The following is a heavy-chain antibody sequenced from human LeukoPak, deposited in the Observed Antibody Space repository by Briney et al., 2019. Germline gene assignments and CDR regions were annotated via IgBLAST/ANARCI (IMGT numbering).Heavy chain of an antibody. Sequence: PGGSLRLSCAVSGLTFSDYWMHWVRQAPGKGLVWVSRISNDGTSTSYADSVKGRFTISRDNAKNTLYLQMNSLRGEDTAVYYCARVMGIAAAFLYGMDVWGQGTTVTVSS. CDR1: GLTFSDYW. J-gene: IGHJ6*02. CDR3: ARVMGIAAAFLYGMDV. D-gene: IGHD6-13*01. V-gene: IGHV3-74*01. CDR2: ISNDGTST.